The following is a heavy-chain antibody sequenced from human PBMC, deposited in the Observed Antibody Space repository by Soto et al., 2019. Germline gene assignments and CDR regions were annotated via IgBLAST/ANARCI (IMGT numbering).Heavy chain of an antibody. Sequence: EVQLVESGGGLVQPGGSLRLSCAASGFTFSSYWMHWVRQAPGQGLVWVSRINSDGSSTSYADSVKGRFTISRDNAKNTLYLQMNSLRAEDTAVYYCARIPKDYDFWSGYSSHFDYWGQGTLVTVSS. CDR3: ARIPKDYDFWSGYSSHFDY. CDR1: GFTFSSYW. V-gene: IGHV3-74*01. J-gene: IGHJ4*02. CDR2: INSDGSST. D-gene: IGHD3-3*01.